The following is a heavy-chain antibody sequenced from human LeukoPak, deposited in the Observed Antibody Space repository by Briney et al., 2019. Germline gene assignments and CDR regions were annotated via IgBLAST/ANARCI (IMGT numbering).Heavy chain of an antibody. Sequence: ASVKVSCKPSGYTFTGYYMHWVRHAPGQGLEWMGWINANSGGTNYAQKFQSRVSMTRDTSISTAYMELSRLRSHDTAVYYCARSGGDYSADNWFDPWGQGTLVTVSS. CDR1: GYTFTGYY. CDR2: INANSGGT. J-gene: IGHJ5*02. V-gene: IGHV1-2*02. D-gene: IGHD4-11*01. CDR3: ARSGGDYSADNWFDP.